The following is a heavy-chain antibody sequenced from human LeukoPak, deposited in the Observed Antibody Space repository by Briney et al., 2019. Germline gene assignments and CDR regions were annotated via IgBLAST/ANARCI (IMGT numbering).Heavy chain of an antibody. J-gene: IGHJ5*02. Sequence: PSETLSLTCSVSGGSISGYYWSWIRQSPGKGLEWIAYIYYSGSTNYNPSLKSRVTISVDTSKNQFSLKLSSVTAADTAVYYCASFSWGSGSYNQEAIWSWFDPWGQGTLVIVSS. CDR3: ASFSWGSGSYNQEAIWSWFDP. D-gene: IGHD3-10*01. V-gene: IGHV4-59*08. CDR2: IYYSGST. CDR1: GGSISGYY.